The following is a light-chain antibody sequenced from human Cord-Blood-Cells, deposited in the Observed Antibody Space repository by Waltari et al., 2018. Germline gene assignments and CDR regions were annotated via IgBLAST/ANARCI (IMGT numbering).Light chain of an antibody. Sequence: QSALTHPAPVPGPPGPSFPTSCPGPSSDAGRYNLVSWSQQHPGKAPKHMIYAVSKRPSGVSKRFSGSKSCNTASLTISGLQAEDEADYYCCSYAGSSTVVFGGGTKLTVL. CDR2: AVS. J-gene: IGLJ2*01. V-gene: IGLV2-23*02. CDR3: CSYAGSSTVV. CDR1: SSDAGRYNL.